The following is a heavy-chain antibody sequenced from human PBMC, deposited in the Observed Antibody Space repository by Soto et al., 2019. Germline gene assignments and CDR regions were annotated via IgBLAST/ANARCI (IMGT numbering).Heavy chain of an antibody. V-gene: IGHV4-31*03. CDR1: GGSISSGGYY. Sequence: SETLSLTCTVSGGSISSGGYYWSWIRQHPGKGLEWIGYIYYSGSTYYNPSLKSRVTISVDTSKNQFSLKLSSVTAADTAVYYCARGGSYGDIPYNWFDPWGQGTLVTVSS. J-gene: IGHJ5*02. CDR2: IYYSGST. D-gene: IGHD4-17*01. CDR3: ARGGSYGDIPYNWFDP.